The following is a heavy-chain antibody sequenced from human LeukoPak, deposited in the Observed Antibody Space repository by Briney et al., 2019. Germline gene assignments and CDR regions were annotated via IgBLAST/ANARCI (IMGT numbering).Heavy chain of an antibody. D-gene: IGHD4/OR15-4a*01. CDR1: GFSLGSARMG. CDR2: IFSNDEK. V-gene: IGHV2-26*02. J-gene: IGHJ5*02. Sequence: SGPVLVKPTGALTLTCTVSGFSLGSARMGVSWIRQPPVKALEWLAHIFSNDEKSYNTSLKSRLPISKHPSKTQVVLTITTMDPVDTATYYCARIRGTIVLWFDPWGQGTLVTVSS. CDR3: ARIRGTIVLWFDP.